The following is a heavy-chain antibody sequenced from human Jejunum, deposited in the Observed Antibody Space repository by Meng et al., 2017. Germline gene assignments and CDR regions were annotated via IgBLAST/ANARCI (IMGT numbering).Heavy chain of an antibody. V-gene: IGHV4-61*02. Sequence: SETLSLTCTVSGGSISSGSYYWSWIRQPAGKGLEWIGRIYSRGGTNYNPSLKSRVTVSGDTSKNQFSLNLSSVTAADTAVYYCARKTDDLDAFAIWGQGTMVTVSS. CDR3: ARKTDDLDAFAI. D-gene: IGHD2-21*02. CDR2: IYSRGGT. CDR1: GGSISSGSYY. J-gene: IGHJ3*02.